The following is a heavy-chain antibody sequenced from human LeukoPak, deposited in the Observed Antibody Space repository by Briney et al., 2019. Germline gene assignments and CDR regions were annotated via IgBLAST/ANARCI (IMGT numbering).Heavy chain of an antibody. CDR1: GFTFSSYW. D-gene: IGHD2-21*02. J-gene: IGHJ3*02. CDR3: ARGREARGHIVVVTAILGAFDI. Sequence: GGSLRLSCAASGFTFSSYWMSWVRQAPGKGLEWVANIKQDGSEKYYVDSVKGRFTISRDNAKNSLYLQMNSLRAEDTAVYYCARGREARGHIVVVTAILGAFDIWGQGTMVTVSS. CDR2: IKQDGSEK. V-gene: IGHV3-7*01.